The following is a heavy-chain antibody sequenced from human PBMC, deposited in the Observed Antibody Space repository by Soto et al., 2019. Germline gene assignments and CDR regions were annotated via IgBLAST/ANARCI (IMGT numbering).Heavy chain of an antibody. Sequence: SSETLSLTCAVYGGSFSGYYWTWIRQPPGTGLEWIGEINHSGSTNYNPSLKSRVTISVDTSKNQFSLKLTSVTAADTAVYYCARDEGCTVYWGQGSLVTVSS. D-gene: IGHD2-8*02. J-gene: IGHJ4*02. V-gene: IGHV4-34*01. CDR3: ARDEGCTVY. CDR2: INHSGST. CDR1: GGSFSGYY.